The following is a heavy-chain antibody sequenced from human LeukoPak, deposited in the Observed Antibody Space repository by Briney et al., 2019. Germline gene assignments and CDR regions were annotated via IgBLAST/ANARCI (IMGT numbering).Heavy chain of an antibody. CDR3: ARGDLDSSSWYGYFDY. J-gene: IGHJ4*02. D-gene: IGHD6-13*01. Sequence: SETLSLTCAVYGGSFSGYYLSWIRQPPGKGLEWIGEINHSGSTNYNPSLKSRVTISVDTSKNQFSLKLSSVTAADTAVYYCARGDLDSSSWYGYFDYWGQGTLVTVSS. CDR2: INHSGST. V-gene: IGHV4-34*01. CDR1: GGSFSGYY.